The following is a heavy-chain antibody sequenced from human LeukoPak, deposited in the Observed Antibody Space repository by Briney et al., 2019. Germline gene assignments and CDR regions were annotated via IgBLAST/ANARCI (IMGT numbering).Heavy chain of an antibody. CDR1: GFTLSSYW. V-gene: IGHV3-7*05. CDR2: IKHDGSEK. Sequence: GGSLRLSCAASGFTLSSYWMSWVRQAPGKGLEWVANIKHDGSEKYYVDSVKGRFTISRDNAKNSLFLQMNSLRAEDTAVYWFTRDSQGSGIYSVDYWGQGTLVTVSS. CDR3: TRDSQGSGIYSVDY. D-gene: IGHD3-10*01. J-gene: IGHJ4*02.